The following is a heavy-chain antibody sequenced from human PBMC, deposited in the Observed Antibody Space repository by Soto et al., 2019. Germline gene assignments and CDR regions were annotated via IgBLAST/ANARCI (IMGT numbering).Heavy chain of an antibody. J-gene: IGHJ4*02. CDR1: GGSIISGDYY. V-gene: IGHV4-30-4*08. CDR2: IYYSGDT. D-gene: IGHD1-26*01. CDR3: VKESYSRRTDFDY. Sequence: PSETLSLTCTVSGGSIISGDYYWSWIRQPPGKGLEWIGYIYYSGDTSYNPSLKSRVTISIDTSKNQFSLQMNSLRAEDTALYYCVKESYSRRTDFDYWGQGTQVTVSS.